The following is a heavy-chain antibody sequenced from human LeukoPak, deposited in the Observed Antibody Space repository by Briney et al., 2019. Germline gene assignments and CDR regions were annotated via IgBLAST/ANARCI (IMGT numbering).Heavy chain of an antibody. J-gene: IGHJ3*02. CDR2: VCYNGTT. Sequence: SETLSLTCSGSGDSISSYFWAWIRQPPGKGLEWIGYVCYNGTTNYNPSLRNRVAISIDTSKNQFSLKLNSATAADTAVYYCARGRRRLAMIVVGNAFDIWGQGTMVTVSS. D-gene: IGHD3-22*01. CDR1: GDSISSYF. V-gene: IGHV4-59*01. CDR3: ARGRRRLAMIVVGNAFDI.